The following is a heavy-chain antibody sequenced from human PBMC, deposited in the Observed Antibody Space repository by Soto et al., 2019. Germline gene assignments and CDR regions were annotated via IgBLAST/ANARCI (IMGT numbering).Heavy chain of an antibody. D-gene: IGHD6-19*01. Sequence: ASVKVSCKASGYIFTNYDINWVRQATGQGLEYLGWINPNSGNTGYVQKFQGRVTMTRNTSINTAYMELSRLRSDDTAVYYCARGPVAVPGFDYWGQGTLVTVSS. CDR2: INPNSGNT. CDR3: ARGPVAVPGFDY. J-gene: IGHJ4*02. V-gene: IGHV1-8*01. CDR1: GYIFTNYD.